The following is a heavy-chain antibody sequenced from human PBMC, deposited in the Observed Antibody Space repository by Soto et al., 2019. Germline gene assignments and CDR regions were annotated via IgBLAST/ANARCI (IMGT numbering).Heavy chain of an antibody. D-gene: IGHD6-19*01. V-gene: IGHV3-30-3*01. CDR3: ARGESAFTGQWLVRN. CDR2: ISYDGSNK. Sequence: GGSLRLSCAASGFTFSSYAMHWVRQAPGKGLEWVAVISYDGSNKYYADSVKGRFTISRDNSKNTLYLQMNSLRAEDTAVYYCARGESAFTGQWLVRNWGQGTLVTVSS. CDR1: GFTFSSYA. J-gene: IGHJ4*02.